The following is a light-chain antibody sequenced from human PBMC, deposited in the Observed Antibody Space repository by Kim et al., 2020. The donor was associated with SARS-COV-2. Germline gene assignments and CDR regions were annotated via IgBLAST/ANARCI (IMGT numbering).Light chain of an antibody. CDR1: QSVRTW. CDR2: MAS. CDR3: QQYEINSWT. V-gene: IGKV1-5*03. Sequence: ASVRYTVTITCRASQSVRTWLAWFQQQPGKAPKVVISMASTLQSGVPPRFSGSGSGTEFTLTISSLQPEDFSTYYCQQYEINSWTFGQGTKVDI. J-gene: IGKJ1*01.